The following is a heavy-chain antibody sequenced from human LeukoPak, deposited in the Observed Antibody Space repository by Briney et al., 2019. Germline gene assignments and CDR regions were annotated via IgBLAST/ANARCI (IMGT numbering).Heavy chain of an antibody. V-gene: IGHV4-34*01. CDR1: GGSFSGYY. J-gene: IGHJ4*02. CDR2: INHSGST. CDR3: ARYSAGSGARLAQYYFDY. D-gene: IGHD3-10*01. Sequence: PSETLSLTCAVYGGSFSGYYWSWIRQPPGKGLEWIGEINHSGSTNYNPSLKSRVTISVDTSKNQFSLKLSSVTAADTAVYYCARYSAGSGARLAQYYFDYWGQGTLVTVSS.